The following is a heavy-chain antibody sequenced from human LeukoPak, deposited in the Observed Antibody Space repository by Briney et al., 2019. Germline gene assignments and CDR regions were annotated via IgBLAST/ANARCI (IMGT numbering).Heavy chain of an antibody. V-gene: IGHV3-7*01. CDR1: GFSFSTYR. Sequence: PGGSLRLSCAASGFSFSTYRMGWVRQAPGKGLEWVASIKKDGSDKYYVDSVKGRFTVSRDNAKNSLYLQMDSLSDEDAAVCYGAREAGYRDYWGQGTVVTVSS. J-gene: IGHJ4*02. CDR3: AREAGYRDY. CDR2: IKKDGSDK. D-gene: IGHD5-12*01.